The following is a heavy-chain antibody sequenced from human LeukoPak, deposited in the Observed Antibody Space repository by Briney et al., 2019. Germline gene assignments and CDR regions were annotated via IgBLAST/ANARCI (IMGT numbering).Heavy chain of an antibody. J-gene: IGHJ4*02. Sequence: GGSLRLSCAASGFRFSDFYMSWIRQAPGKGLEWVSYISSDSETIHYAQSVRGRFNVSRDNANSTLFLHLNNVKPEDTAIYYCARMRSSSYYKYWGQGTLVTVSS. D-gene: IGHD6-13*01. CDR1: GFRFSDFY. CDR3: ARMRSSSYYKY. CDR2: ISSDSETI. V-gene: IGHV3-11*01.